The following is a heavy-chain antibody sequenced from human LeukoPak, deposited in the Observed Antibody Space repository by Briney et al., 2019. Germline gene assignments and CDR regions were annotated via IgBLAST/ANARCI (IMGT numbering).Heavy chain of an antibody. CDR1: GFTFSGSA. J-gene: IGHJ4*02. V-gene: IGHV3-73*01. D-gene: IGHD3-10*01. CDR2: IRSKANSYAT. CDR3: TRIGYGSGSYSY. Sequence: PGGSLRLSCAASGFTFSGSAMHWVRQASGKGLEWVGRIRSKANSYATAYAASVKGRFTISRDDSKSTAYLQMNSLKTEDTAVYYCTRIGYGSGSYSYWGQGTLVTVSS.